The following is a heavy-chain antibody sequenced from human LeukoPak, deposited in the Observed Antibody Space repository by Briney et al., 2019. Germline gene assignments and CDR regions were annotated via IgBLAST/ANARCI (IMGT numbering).Heavy chain of an antibody. CDR1: GFTFSSYS. Sequence: GGSLRLSCAASGFTFSSYSMNWVRQAPGKGLEWVSSISSSSSYIYYADSVKGRFTISRDDSKNTAYLQMNSLKTEDTAVYYCTRLRDSTLDYWGQGTLVTVSS. D-gene: IGHD6-13*01. CDR2: ISSSSSYI. CDR3: TRLRDSTLDY. V-gene: IGHV3-21*04. J-gene: IGHJ4*01.